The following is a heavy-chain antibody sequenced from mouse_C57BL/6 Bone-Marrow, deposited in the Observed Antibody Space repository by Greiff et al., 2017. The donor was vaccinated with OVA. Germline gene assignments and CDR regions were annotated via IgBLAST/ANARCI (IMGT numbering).Heavy chain of an antibody. J-gene: IGHJ2*01. Sequence: QVQLQQPGTELVKPGASVKLSCKASGYTFTSYWMHWVKQRPGQGLEWIGNINPSNGGTNYNEKFKSKATLTVDQSSSPAYMQLGRLTAEDSAVYYCAREGCYGSRGDFDYWGQGTTLTVSS. CDR2: INPSNGGT. CDR1: GYTFTSYW. V-gene: IGHV1-53*01. CDR3: AREGCYGSRGDFDY. D-gene: IGHD1-1*01.